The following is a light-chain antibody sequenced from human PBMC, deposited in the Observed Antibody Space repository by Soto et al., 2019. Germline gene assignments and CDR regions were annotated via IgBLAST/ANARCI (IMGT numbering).Light chain of an antibody. CDR1: QDIGNF. J-gene: IGKJ5*01. Sequence: DIPMTQSPSSLSASIGDRVTISCQASQDIGNFLNWYQQKPGKAPYLLIYDASNLDTGVSSRFSRRGSGRQFSITITCLQPDDVETYVCQHYGSLPINFSQGTLLDIK. V-gene: IGKV1-33*01. CDR2: DAS. CDR3: QHYGSLPIN.